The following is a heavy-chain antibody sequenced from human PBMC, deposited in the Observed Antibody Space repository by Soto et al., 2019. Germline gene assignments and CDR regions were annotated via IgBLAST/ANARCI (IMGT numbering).Heavy chain of an antibody. V-gene: IGHV1-18*04. CDR3: ARHRSSAAAGTNLDY. Sequence: ASVKVSCKASGYTLTSYGISWVRQAPGQGLEWMGWISAYNGNTNYAQKLQGRVTMTTDTSTSTAYMELRSLRSDDTAVYYCARHRSSAAAGTNLDYWRKGTLVTVSS. D-gene: IGHD6-13*01. CDR1: GYTLTSYG. J-gene: IGHJ4*02. CDR2: ISAYNGNT.